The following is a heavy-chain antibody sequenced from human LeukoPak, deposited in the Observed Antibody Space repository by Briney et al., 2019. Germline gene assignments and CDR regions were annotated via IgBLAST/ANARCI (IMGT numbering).Heavy chain of an antibody. CDR2: ISSGGSAI. D-gene: IGHD1-26*01. V-gene: IGHV3-11*01. Sequence: GGSLRLSCAASGFTFSDYYMSWIRQTPGKGLEWLSYISSGGSAIYYADSVKGRFTISRDNDENSLYLQMNSLRAEDTAVYHCARDHHSGSYLGWFDPWGQGTLVTVSS. CDR1: GFTFSDYY. J-gene: IGHJ5*02. CDR3: ARDHHSGSYLGWFDP.